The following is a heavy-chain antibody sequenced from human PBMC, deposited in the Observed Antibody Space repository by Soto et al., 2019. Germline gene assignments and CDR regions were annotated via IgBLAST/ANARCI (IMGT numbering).Heavy chain of an antibody. D-gene: IGHD5-12*01. CDR3: ARGPRGYDYYYYYYMDV. CDR2: INHSGST. V-gene: IGHV4-34*01. CDR1: GGSFSGYY. Sequence: SETLSLTCAVYGGSFSGYYWSWIRQPPGKGLEWIGEINHSGSTNYNPSLKSRVTISVDTSKNQFSLKLSSVTAADTAVYYCARGPRGYDYYYYYYMDVWGKGTTVTVSS. J-gene: IGHJ6*03.